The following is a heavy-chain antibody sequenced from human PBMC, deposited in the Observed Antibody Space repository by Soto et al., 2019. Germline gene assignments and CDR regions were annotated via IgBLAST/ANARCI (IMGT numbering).Heavy chain of an antibody. J-gene: IGHJ4*02. Sequence: EVQLVQSGAEVKKPGESLRISCKGSGYSFTSYWISWVRQMPGKGLEWMGRIDPSDSYTNYSPSFQGHVTISADKPISKAYLQWSSLKHSDTAMYYCARLQAAAGDNDLPFDYWGQGTLVTVSS. CDR1: GYSFTSYW. D-gene: IGHD6-13*01. CDR3: ARLQAAAGDNDLPFDY. V-gene: IGHV5-10-1*01. CDR2: IDPSDSYT.